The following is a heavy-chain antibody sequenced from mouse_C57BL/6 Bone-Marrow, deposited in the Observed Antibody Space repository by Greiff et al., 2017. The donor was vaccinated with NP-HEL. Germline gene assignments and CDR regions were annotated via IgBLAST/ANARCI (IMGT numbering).Heavy chain of an antibody. Sequence: QVQLQQSGAELVRPGTSVKVSCKASGYAFTNYLIEWVKQRPGQGLEWIGVINPGSGGTNYNEKFKGKATLTADKSSSTAYMQLSSLRSEDSAVYFCARGGRESYWYFDVWGTGTTVTVSS. D-gene: IGHD1-1*01. CDR1: GYAFTNYL. CDR2: INPGSGGT. V-gene: IGHV1-54*01. CDR3: ARGGRESYWYFDV. J-gene: IGHJ1*03.